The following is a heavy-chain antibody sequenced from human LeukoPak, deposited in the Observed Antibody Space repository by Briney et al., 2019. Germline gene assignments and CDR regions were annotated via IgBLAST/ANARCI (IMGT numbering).Heavy chain of an antibody. Sequence: PSETLSLTCTVSGGSISSYYWSWIRQPPGKGLEWIGYIYYSGSTNYNPSLKSRVTISVDTSKNQFSLKLSSVTAADTAVYYCARAKTAVGSWLDPWGQGTLVTVSS. D-gene: IGHD3-10*01. CDR3: ARAKTAVGSWLDP. V-gene: IGHV4-59*12. CDR1: GGSISSYY. CDR2: IYYSGST. J-gene: IGHJ5*02.